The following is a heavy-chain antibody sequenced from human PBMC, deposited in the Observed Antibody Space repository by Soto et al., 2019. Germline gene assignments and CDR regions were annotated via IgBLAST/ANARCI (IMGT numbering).Heavy chain of an antibody. Sequence: GASVKVSCKASGYTFTSYGISWVRQAPGQGLEWKGWISAYNGNTNYAQKLQGRVTMTTDTSTSTAYMELRSLRSDDTAVYYCARRSTTPLPLYGMDVWGQGTTVTVSS. J-gene: IGHJ6*02. CDR1: GYTFTSYG. V-gene: IGHV1-18*04. CDR3: ARRSTTPLPLYGMDV. CDR2: ISAYNGNT. D-gene: IGHD2-2*01.